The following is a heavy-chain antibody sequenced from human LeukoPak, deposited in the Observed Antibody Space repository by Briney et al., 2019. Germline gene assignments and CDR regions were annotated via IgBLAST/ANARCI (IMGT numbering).Heavy chain of an antibody. CDR2: IYHSGST. CDR1: GGSISSSNW. V-gene: IGHV4-4*02. CDR3: ARASYYDSSGYRARAFDI. D-gene: IGHD3-22*01. J-gene: IGHJ3*02. Sequence: PSETLSLTCAVSGGSISSSNWWSWVRQPPGKGLEWIGEIYHSGSTNYNPSLKSRVTISVDKSKNQFSLKLSSVTAADTAVYYCARASYYDSSGYRARAFDIGGPGTMVTVSS.